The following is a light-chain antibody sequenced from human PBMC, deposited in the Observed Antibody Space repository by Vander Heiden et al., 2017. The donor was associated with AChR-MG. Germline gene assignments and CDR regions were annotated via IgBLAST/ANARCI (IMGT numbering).Light chain of an antibody. J-gene: IGLJ2*01. CDR2: DVS. CDR3: STKITSSTVV. V-gene: IGLV2-14*03. Sequence: QSALTQPASASWSPGHSTTISCTGLSSDVGAYNYVAWYQHNPGKAPKFMVYDVSYRPAGVSNRFSGSKSGNTASLTISGRQAEDDADYYCSTKITSSTVVFGGGTKLTVL. CDR1: SSDVGAYNY.